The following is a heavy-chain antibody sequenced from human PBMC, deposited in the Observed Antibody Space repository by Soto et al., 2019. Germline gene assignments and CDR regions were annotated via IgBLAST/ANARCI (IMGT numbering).Heavy chain of an antibody. Sequence: SSETLALTCAVYGGSFSGYYWSWIRQPPGKGLEWIGEINHSGSTNYNPSLKSRVTISVDTSKNQFSLKLSSVTAADTAVYYCARDITIFGVVITRYGMDVWVQGTTVT. CDR2: INHSGST. D-gene: IGHD3-3*01. J-gene: IGHJ6*02. CDR3: ARDITIFGVVITRYGMDV. V-gene: IGHV4-34*01. CDR1: GGSFSGYY.